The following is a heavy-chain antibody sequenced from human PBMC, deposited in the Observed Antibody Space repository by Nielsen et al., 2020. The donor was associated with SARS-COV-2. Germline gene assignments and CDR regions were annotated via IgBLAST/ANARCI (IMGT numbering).Heavy chain of an antibody. J-gene: IGHJ4*02. CDR2: IYWNDDK. CDR1: GFSLSTSGVG. CDR3: AHRTTVSYFDS. V-gene: IGHV2-5*01. D-gene: IGHD1-1*01. Sequence: SGPTLVKPTRTLTLTCTFSGFSLSTSGVGVGWIRQPPGKALEWLAFIYWNDDKGYRPSLKSRLTITKDTSKNQVVLTMTNMDPVDTATYYCAHRTTVSYFDSWGQGILVTVSS.